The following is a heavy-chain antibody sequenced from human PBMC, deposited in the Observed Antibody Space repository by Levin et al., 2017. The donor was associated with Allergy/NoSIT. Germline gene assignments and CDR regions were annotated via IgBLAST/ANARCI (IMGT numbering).Heavy chain of an antibody. V-gene: IGHV5-10-1*01. CDR1: GYSFTSYW. CDR3: ARHAAAHRTNQGGAKTGYYYYMDV. CDR2: IDPSDSYT. Sequence: KVSCKGSGYSFTSYWISWVRQMPGKGLEWMGRIDPSDSYTNYSPSFQGHVTISADKSISTAYLQWSSLKASDTAMYYCARHAAAHRTNQGGAKTGYYYYMDVWGKGTTVTVSS. D-gene: IGHD6-13*01. J-gene: IGHJ6*03.